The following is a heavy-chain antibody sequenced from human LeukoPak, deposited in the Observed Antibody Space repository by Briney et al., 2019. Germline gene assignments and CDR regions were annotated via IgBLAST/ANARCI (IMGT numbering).Heavy chain of an antibody. D-gene: IGHD2-2*01. Sequence: GGSLRLSCAASGFTFSNYNMHWVRQAPGKGLEWVAIMEEYGSYIFYVDSVKGRFIISRDNARSSLYLQMNNLRAEDTAVYYCARPRGCGSARCNNFDSWGQGTLVTVSS. CDR1: GFTFSNYN. V-gene: IGHV3-7*01. J-gene: IGHJ4*02. CDR3: ARPRGCGSARCNNFDS. CDR2: MEEYGSYI.